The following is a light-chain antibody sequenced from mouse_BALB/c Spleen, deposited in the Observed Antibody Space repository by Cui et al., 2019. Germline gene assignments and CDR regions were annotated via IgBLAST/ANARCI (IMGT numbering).Light chain of an antibody. Sequence: QIVLSQSPAIMSASPGEKVTMTCSVSSSVSYMHWYQQKPGSSPKPWIYATSNLASGVPARFSGSGSGTSYSLTISRVEAEDAATYYCQQWSSNPPTFGGGTKLEIK. CDR1: SSVSY. V-gene: IGKV4-72*01. CDR3: QQWSSNPPT. CDR2: ATS. J-gene: IGKJ2*01.